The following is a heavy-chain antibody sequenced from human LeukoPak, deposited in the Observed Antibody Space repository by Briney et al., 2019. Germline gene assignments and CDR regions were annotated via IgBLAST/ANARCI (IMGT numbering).Heavy chain of an antibody. CDR3: ARHNYGSGKYSVDY. CDR1: GGSISSGSYY. V-gene: IGHV4-61*02. D-gene: IGHD3-10*01. J-gene: IGHJ4*02. Sequence: SETLSLTCTVSGGSISSGSYYWSWIRQPAGKGLEWIGRIYTSGSTNYNPSLKSRVTISVDTSKNQFSLKLSSVTAADTAVYYCARHNYGSGKYSVDYWGQGTLVTVSS. CDR2: IYTSGST.